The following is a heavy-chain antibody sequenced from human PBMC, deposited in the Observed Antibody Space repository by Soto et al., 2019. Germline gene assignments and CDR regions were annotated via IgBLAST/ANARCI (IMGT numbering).Heavy chain of an antibody. Sequence: ASVKVSCKASGYTFTSYGISWVRQAPGQGLEWMGWINAGNGNTKYSQKFQGRVTITRDTSASTAYMELSSLGSEDTAVYYCARGRDYYGSGSYWFDPWGQGTLVTVSS. J-gene: IGHJ5*02. V-gene: IGHV1-3*01. CDR3: ARGRDYYGSGSYWFDP. CDR2: INAGNGNT. CDR1: GYTFTSYG. D-gene: IGHD3-10*01.